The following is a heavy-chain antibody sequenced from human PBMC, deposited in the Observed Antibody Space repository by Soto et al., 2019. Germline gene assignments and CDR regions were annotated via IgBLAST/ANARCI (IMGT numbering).Heavy chain of an antibody. CDR2: IIPIFGTA. Sequence: ASVKVSCKASGGTFSSYAISWVRQAPGQGLEWMGGIIPIFGTANYAQKFQGRVTITADESTSTAYMELSSLRSEDTAVYYCARERDIVVVPAVTARSPYGMDVWGQGTTVTVSS. CDR3: ARERDIVVVPAVTARSPYGMDV. D-gene: IGHD2-2*01. J-gene: IGHJ6*02. V-gene: IGHV1-69*13. CDR1: GGTFSSYA.